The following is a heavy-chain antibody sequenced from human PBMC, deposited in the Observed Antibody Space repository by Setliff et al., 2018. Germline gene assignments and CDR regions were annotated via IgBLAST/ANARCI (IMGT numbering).Heavy chain of an antibody. Sequence: PSETLSLTCSVSGASITSGGFYWTWIRQPAGKGLEWIGHISPSGSTTHNPSVKSRVTISLDTSKNHFSLKLDSVTAADTALYYCARSPSSGAYWNPRPFYSDYWARGTLVTVSS. CDR1: GASITSGGFY. CDR2: ISPSGST. J-gene: IGHJ4*02. CDR3: ARSPSSGAYWNPRPFYSDY. V-gene: IGHV4-61*09. D-gene: IGHD1-26*01.